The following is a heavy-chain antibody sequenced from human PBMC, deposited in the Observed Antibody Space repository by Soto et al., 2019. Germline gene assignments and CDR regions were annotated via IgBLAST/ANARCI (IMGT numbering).Heavy chain of an antibody. J-gene: IGHJ6*02. Sequence: SETLSLTCAVYGGSFSGYYWSWIRQPPGKGLEWIGEINHSGSTNYNPSLKSRVTISVDTSKNQFSLKLGSVTAADTAVYYCARGGWTTGGYYYYYYGMDVWGQGTTVTVSS. D-gene: IGHD4-17*01. CDR2: INHSGST. CDR3: ARGGWTTGGYYYYYYGMDV. V-gene: IGHV4-34*01. CDR1: GGSFSGYY.